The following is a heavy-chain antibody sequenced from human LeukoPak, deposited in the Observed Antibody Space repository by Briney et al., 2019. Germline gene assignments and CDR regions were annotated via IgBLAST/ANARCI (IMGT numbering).Heavy chain of an antibody. CDR3: ARDLARGYSYGYNAFDI. CDR1: GYNFRNYG. J-gene: IGHJ3*02. V-gene: IGHV1-18*01. CDR2: ITAGNGNT. D-gene: IGHD5-18*01. Sequence: GASVKVSCKASGYNFRNYGIGWVRQAPRQGLEWMGWITAGNGNTNYAQKVQGRVTMTTDRSTSTAYMELRSLRSDDTAVYFCARDLARGYSYGYNAFDIWGQGTVVTVSS.